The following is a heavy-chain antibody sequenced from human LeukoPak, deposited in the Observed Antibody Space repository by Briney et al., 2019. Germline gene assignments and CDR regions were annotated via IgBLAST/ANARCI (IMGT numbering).Heavy chain of an antibody. CDR1: GGSISSGDYY. V-gene: IGHV4-30-4*08. J-gene: IGHJ3*02. CDR3: ARGASRRSHAFDI. CDR2: IYYSGST. Sequence: SQTLSLTCTVSGGSISSGDYYWSWIRQPPGKGLEWIGYIYYSGSTYYNPSLKSRVTISVDTSKNQFSLKLSSVTAADTAVYYCARGASRRSHAFDIWGLGTMVTVSS.